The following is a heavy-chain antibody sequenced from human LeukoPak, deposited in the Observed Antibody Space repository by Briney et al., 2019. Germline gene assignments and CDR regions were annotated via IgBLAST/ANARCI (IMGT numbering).Heavy chain of an antibody. CDR1: GGTFSSYA. CDR3: ARGPSRVSYDFWSGWYWFDP. Sequence: SVKVSCKASGGTFSSYAISWVRQAPGQGLEWMGGIIPIFGTANYAQKFQGRVTITTDESTSTAYMELSSLRSEDTAVYYCARGPSRVSYDFWSGWYWFDPWGQGTLVTVSS. CDR2: IIPIFGTA. J-gene: IGHJ5*02. D-gene: IGHD3-3*01. V-gene: IGHV1-69*05.